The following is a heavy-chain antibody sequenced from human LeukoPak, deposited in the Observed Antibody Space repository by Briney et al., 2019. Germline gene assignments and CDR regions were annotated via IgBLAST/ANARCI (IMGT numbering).Heavy chain of an antibody. CDR3: AKVGQQQLVFDY. Sequence: GGSLRLSCVASGFTFKSYWMSWVRQAPGKGLEWVANIKQDGSEKYYVDSVKGRFTISRDNAENSLYLQLNSLRAEDTAVYYCAKVGQQQLVFDYWGQGTLVTVSS. CDR2: IKQDGSEK. V-gene: IGHV3-7*01. CDR1: GFTFKSYW. D-gene: IGHD6-13*01. J-gene: IGHJ4*02.